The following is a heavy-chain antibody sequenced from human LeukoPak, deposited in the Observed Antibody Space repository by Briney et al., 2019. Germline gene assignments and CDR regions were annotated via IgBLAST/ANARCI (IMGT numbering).Heavy chain of an antibody. CDR3: AKASSSGWLNYYYMDA. CDR1: GFTFSSYG. D-gene: IGHD6-19*01. CDR2: IRYDGSNK. J-gene: IGHJ6*03. V-gene: IGHV3-30*02. Sequence: PGGSLRLSCAASGFTFSSYGMHWVRQAPGKGLEWVAFIRYDGSNKYYADSVKGRFTISRDNSKNTLYLQMNSLRAEDTAVYYCAKASSSGWLNYYYMDAWGKGTTVTVSS.